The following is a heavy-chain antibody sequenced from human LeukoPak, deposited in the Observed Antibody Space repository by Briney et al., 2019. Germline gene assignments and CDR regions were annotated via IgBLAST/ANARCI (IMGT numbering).Heavy chain of an antibody. CDR3: AKDPRVYYFDY. CDR1: GFSFSTYG. Sequence: GGSLRLSCAASGFSFSTYGMHWVRQAPGKGLEWLALIWHDGSNKYYADSVKGRFTISRDNSKNTLYLQMNSLRAEDTAVYYCAKDPRVYYFDYWGQGTLVTVSS. V-gene: IGHV3-33*06. CDR2: IWHDGSNK. D-gene: IGHD6-13*01. J-gene: IGHJ4*02.